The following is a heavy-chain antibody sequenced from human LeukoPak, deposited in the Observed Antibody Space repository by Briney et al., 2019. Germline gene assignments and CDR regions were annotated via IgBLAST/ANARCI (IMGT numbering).Heavy chain of an antibody. CDR3: AGDRAMSYFDY. Sequence: GGSLRLSCAASGFTFSSYAMHWVRQAPGKGLEWVAVISYDGSNKYYADSVKGRFTIARDNSKNTLYLQMNSLRAEDTAVYYCAGDRAMSYFDYWGQGALVTISS. CDR2: ISYDGSNK. V-gene: IGHV3-30-3*01. CDR1: GFTFSSYA. J-gene: IGHJ4*02. D-gene: IGHD5-18*01.